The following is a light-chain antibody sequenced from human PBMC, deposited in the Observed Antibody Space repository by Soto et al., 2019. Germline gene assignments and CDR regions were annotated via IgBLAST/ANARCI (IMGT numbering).Light chain of an antibody. J-gene: IGLJ1*01. CDR2: TNN. Sequence: QSVLTQPPSVSGTPGQTVTISCSGSTSNIGINPVNWYQQLPGTAPRLLISTNNQRPSGVPDRFSGYRSGTSASLAISGLQSEDEADYYCAAWDDRLNGPSYVFGPGTKVTV. CDR3: AAWDDRLNGPSYV. CDR1: TSNIGINP. V-gene: IGLV1-44*01.